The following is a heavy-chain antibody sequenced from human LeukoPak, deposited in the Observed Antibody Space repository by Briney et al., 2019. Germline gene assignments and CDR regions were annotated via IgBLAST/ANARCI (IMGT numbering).Heavy chain of an antibody. Sequence: GASVKVSCKASGYTFTSYAISWVRQAPGQGLGWMGGIIPIFGTANYAQKFQGRVTITADESTSTAYMELSSLRSEDTAVYYCARGVTFGGVIVVNWFDPWGQGTLVTVSS. V-gene: IGHV1-69*13. CDR1: GYTFTSYA. CDR3: ARGVTFGGVIVVNWFDP. J-gene: IGHJ5*02. CDR2: IIPIFGTA. D-gene: IGHD3-16*02.